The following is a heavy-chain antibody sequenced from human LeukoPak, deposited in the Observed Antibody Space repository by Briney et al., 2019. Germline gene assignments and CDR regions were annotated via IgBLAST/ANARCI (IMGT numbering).Heavy chain of an antibody. CDR3: AKRGRGKVGADDY. CDR2: ISGSGGNT. V-gene: IGHV3-23*01. D-gene: IGHD1-26*01. CDR1: GFAFSNYA. J-gene: IGHJ4*02. Sequence: GGSLRLSCAASGFAFSNYAMSWVRQAPGKGLQWVSGISGSGGNTYYADSVKGRFTVSRDNSKNTLYLQTNGLRAEDTAVYYCAKRGRGKVGADDYWGQGTLVTVSS.